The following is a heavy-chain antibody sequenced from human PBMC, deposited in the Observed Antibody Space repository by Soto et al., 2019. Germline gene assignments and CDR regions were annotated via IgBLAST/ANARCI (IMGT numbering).Heavy chain of an antibody. CDR3: ARDLRGRPDC. Sequence: EGQLVESGGDLVQPGGSLRLSCASSGFTFSTDWMNWVRQAPGKGLVWVSLINPDGSTTTYADSVKGRFTIFRDKAKNTVYLQMTRLSVEDTAVYYCARDLRGRPDCWGQGTLVTVSS. D-gene: IGHD1-26*01. V-gene: IGHV3-74*01. CDR1: GFTFSTDW. J-gene: IGHJ4*02. CDR2: INPDGSTT.